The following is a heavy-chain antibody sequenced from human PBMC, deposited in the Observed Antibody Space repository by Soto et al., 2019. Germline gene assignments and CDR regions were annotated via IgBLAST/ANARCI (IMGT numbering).Heavy chain of an antibody. CDR2: ISYDGSNK. CDR3: AKDGELQYLAFVFDY. CDR1: GFTFSSYG. Sequence: GGSLRLSCAASGFTFSSYGMHWVRQAPGKGLEWVAVISYDGSNKYYADSVKGRFTISRDNSKNTLYLQMNSLRAEDTAVYYCAKDGELQYLAFVFDYWGQGTLVTVSS. D-gene: IGHD4-4*01. J-gene: IGHJ4*02. V-gene: IGHV3-30*18.